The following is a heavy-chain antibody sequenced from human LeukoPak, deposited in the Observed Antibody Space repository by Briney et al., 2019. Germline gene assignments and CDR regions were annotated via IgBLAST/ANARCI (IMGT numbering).Heavy chain of an antibody. CDR1: GFTFGNAW. J-gene: IGHJ4*02. V-gene: IGHV3-30*02. CDR2: IRYDGSNK. Sequence: PGGSLRLSCAASGFTFGNAWMSWVRQAPGKGLEWVAFIRYDGSNKYYADSVKGRFTISRDNSKNTLYLQMNSLRAEDTAVYYCAWSHSGYEPQFDYWGQGTLVTVSS. CDR3: AWSHSGYEPQFDY. D-gene: IGHD5-12*01.